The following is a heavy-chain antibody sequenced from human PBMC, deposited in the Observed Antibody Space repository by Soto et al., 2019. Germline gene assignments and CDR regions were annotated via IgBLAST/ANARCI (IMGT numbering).Heavy chain of an antibody. CDR2: MNPNSGNT. Sequence: ASVKVSCKASGYTFTSYDINWVRQATGQGLEWMGWMNPNSGNTGYAQKFQGRVTMTRNTSISTAYMELSSLRSEDTAVYYCASGASMVRGVIPWFDPWGQGTLVTVSS. CDR3: ASGASMVRGVIPWFDP. D-gene: IGHD3-10*01. CDR1: GYTFTSYD. J-gene: IGHJ5*02. V-gene: IGHV1-8*01.